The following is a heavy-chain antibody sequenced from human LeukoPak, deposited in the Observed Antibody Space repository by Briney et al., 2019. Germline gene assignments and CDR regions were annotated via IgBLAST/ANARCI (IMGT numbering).Heavy chain of an antibody. CDR2: IASDGNDY. D-gene: IGHD6-13*01. CDR3: AKDAQWGAAIYYFDF. Sequence: PGRPLRLSCAASGFTFSNYAMHWVRQAPGKGLEWVAVIASDGNDYHCADSVKGRFTISRDNSKNTLYLQMNSLRLEDTAVYYCAKDAQWGAAIYYFDFWGQGSLVTVSS. J-gene: IGHJ4*02. V-gene: IGHV3-30*18. CDR1: GFTFSNYA.